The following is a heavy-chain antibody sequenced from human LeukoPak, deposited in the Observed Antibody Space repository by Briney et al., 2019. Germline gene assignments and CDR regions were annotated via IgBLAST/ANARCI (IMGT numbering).Heavy chain of an antibody. J-gene: IGHJ4*02. CDR2: IYYSGST. CDR3: ARDGRWFGESVDY. V-gene: IGHV4-39*02. D-gene: IGHD3-10*01. Sequence: SETLSLTCTVSGGSISSSSYYWGWIRQPPGKGLEWIGSIYYSGSTYYNPSLKSRVTISVDTSKNQFSLKLSSVTAADTAVYYCARDGRWFGESVDYWGQGTLVTVSS. CDR1: GGSISSSSYY.